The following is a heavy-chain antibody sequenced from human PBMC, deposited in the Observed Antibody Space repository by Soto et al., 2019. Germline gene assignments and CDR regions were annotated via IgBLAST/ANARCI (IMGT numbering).Heavy chain of an antibody. V-gene: IGHV3-13*01. D-gene: IGHD6-6*01. J-gene: IGHJ6*02. CDR3: ARAGGSSSSTYYYYGMDV. CDR1: GFTFSSYD. Sequence: GSLRLSCAASGFTFSSYDMHWVRQATGKGLEWVSAIGTAGDTYYPGSVKGRFTISRENAKNSLYLQMNSLRAGDTAVYYCARAGGSSSSTYYYYGMDVWGQGTTVTVSS. CDR2: IGTAGDT.